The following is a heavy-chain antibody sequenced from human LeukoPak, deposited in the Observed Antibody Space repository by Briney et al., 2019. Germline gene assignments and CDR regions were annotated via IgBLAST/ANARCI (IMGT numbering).Heavy chain of an antibody. Sequence: GRSLRLSCAASGFTFSSYAMTWVRQAPGKGLEWVSSISGSAGRTDNADSVKGRFTISRDNSKNTLYLQMNSLKAEDTAIYYCAKNRGHCINGVCHNSYYMDVWGKGTTVTVSS. V-gene: IGHV3-23*01. CDR2: ISGSAGRT. J-gene: IGHJ6*03. D-gene: IGHD2-8*01. CDR1: GFTFSSYA. CDR3: AKNRGHCINGVCHNSYYMDV.